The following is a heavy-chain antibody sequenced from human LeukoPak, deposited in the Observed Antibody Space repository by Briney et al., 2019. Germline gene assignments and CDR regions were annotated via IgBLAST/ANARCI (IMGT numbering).Heavy chain of an antibody. CDR3: ARVAGTYYYGMDV. CDR2: ISWNSGSI. Sequence: GGSLRLSCAASGFTFDDYAMHWVRQAPGKGLEWVSGISWNSGSIGYADSVKGRFTISRDNAKNSLYLQMNSLIAEDTALYYCARVAGTYYYGMDVWGQGTTVTVSS. J-gene: IGHJ6*02. D-gene: IGHD6-19*01. CDR1: GFTFDDYA. V-gene: IGHV3-9*01.